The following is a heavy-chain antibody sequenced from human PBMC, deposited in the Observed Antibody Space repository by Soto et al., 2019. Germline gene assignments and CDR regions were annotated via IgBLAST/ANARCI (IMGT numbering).Heavy chain of an antibody. CDR1: GYAFTTYG. Sequence: QVHLVQSGAEVKKPGASVKVSCKGSGYAFTTYGITWVRQAPGQGLEWMGWISAHNGNTNYAQKLQGRVTVTRDTSTSTADMELRSVRSDDTAVYYCARGRYGDYWGQGALVTVSS. CDR3: ARGRYGDY. CDR2: ISAHNGNT. V-gene: IGHV1-18*01. D-gene: IGHD1-1*01. J-gene: IGHJ4*02.